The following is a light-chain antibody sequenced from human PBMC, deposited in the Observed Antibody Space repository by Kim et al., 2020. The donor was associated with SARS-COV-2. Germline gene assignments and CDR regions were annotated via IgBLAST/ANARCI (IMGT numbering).Light chain of an antibody. Sequence: QAVVTQEPSLTVSPGGTVTLTCGSSTGAVTSGHYPYRFQQKPGQAPRTLIYDTSNKHSWTPARFSGSLLGGKAALTLSGAQPEDEAEYYCLLSYSGARLVFGGGTQLTVL. J-gene: IGLJ2*01. CDR1: TGAVTSGHY. CDR3: LLSYSGARLV. V-gene: IGLV7-46*01. CDR2: DTS.